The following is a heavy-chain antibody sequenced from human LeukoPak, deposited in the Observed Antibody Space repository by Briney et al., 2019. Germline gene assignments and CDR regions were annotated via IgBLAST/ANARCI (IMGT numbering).Heavy chain of an antibody. CDR2: INHSGST. D-gene: IGHD3-3*01. J-gene: IGHJ4*02. CDR1: GEYFSTYY. CDR3: ARESPYYDFWSGYSPFDY. V-gene: IGHV4-34*01. Sequence: PSETLSLTCAVYGEYFSTYYYSWIRQPPGKGLEWIGEINHSGSTNYNPSLKSRVTISVDTSKNQFSLKLSSVTAADTAVYYCARESPYYDFWSGYSPFDYWGQGTLVTVSS.